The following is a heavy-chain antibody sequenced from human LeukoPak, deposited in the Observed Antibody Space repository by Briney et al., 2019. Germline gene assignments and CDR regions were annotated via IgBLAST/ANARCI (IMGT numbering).Heavy chain of an antibody. J-gene: IGHJ4*02. CDR1: GGSISSYY. Sequence: SETLSLTCTVSGGSISSYYWSWIRQPPGKGLEWIGYIYYGGSTNYNPSLKSRVTISVDASKNQFSLKLSSVTAADTAVYYCARATWLPVGLYYYDSSGYYYNFDYWGQGTLVTVSS. V-gene: IGHV4-59*01. D-gene: IGHD3-22*01. CDR3: ARATWLPVGLYYYDSSGYYYNFDY. CDR2: IYYGGST.